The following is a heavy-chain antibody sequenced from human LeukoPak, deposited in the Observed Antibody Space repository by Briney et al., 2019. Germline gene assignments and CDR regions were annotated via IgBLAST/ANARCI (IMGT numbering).Heavy chain of an antibody. Sequence: ASVKVSCKASGYTFTSCGISWVRQAPGQGLEWMGWISAYNGNTNYAQKLQGRVTMTTDTSTSTAYMELRSLRSDDTAVYYCARVYCSGGSCYYFDYWGQGTLVTVSS. CDR1: GYTFTSCG. CDR2: ISAYNGNT. J-gene: IGHJ4*02. V-gene: IGHV1-18*01. CDR3: ARVYCSGGSCYYFDY. D-gene: IGHD2-15*01.